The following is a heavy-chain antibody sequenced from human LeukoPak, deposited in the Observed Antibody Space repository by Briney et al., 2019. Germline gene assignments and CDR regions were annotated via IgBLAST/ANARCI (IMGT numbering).Heavy chain of an antibody. Sequence: GGSLRLSCVASGFTFSNYWMSWVRQAPGKGLGWVSSISSSSSYIYYADSVKGRFTISRDNAKNSLDLQMNSLRAEDTAVYYCARARQPAGYYYMDVWGKGTTVTISS. J-gene: IGHJ6*03. CDR1: GFTFSNYW. CDR3: ARARQPAGYYYMDV. V-gene: IGHV3-21*04. D-gene: IGHD6-13*01. CDR2: ISSSSSYI.